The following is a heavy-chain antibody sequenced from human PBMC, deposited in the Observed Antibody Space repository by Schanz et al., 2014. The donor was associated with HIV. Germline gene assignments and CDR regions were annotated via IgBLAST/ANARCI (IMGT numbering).Heavy chain of an antibody. CDR1: GFPFSNYA. J-gene: IGHJ4*02. V-gene: IGHV3-23*04. Sequence: EVQLVETGGRLIQPGGSLTLTCAASGFPFSNYAMRWIRQAPGQGLEWVSGISASGGATYYADSVKGRFAISRDNSKNTLYLQMNSLRSDDTAVYYCAKDAYRSGWFYFDSWGQGTPVTVSS. D-gene: IGHD6-19*01. CDR2: ISASGGAT. CDR3: AKDAYRSGWFYFDS.